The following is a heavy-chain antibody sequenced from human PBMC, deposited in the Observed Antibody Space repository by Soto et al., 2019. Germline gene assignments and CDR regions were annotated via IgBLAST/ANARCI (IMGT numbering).Heavy chain of an antibody. V-gene: IGHV3-30*18. J-gene: IGHJ4*02. D-gene: IGHD1-26*01. CDR3: AKAGYSGSLPDY. CDR2: ISYDGSNK. Sequence: GGSLRLSCAASGFTFSSYGMHWVRQAPGKGLEWVAVISYDGSNKYYADSVKGRFTISRDNSKNTLYLQMNSLRAEDTAVYYCAKAGYSGSLPDYWGQGTLVTVS. CDR1: GFTFSSYG.